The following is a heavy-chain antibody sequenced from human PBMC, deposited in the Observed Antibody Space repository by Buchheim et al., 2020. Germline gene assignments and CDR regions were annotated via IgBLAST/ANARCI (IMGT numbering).Heavy chain of an antibody. J-gene: IGHJ2*01. CDR1: GFTFSSYS. V-gene: IGHV3-48*01. Sequence: EVQLVESGGGSVQPGGSLRLSCAASGFTFSSYSMNWVRQAPGRGLEWLSYITSSGGAIYYADSVKGRFTISSDSAKNSLYLKMNSLTAEDTAVYYCARRGGPVIASAGSNWYFDLWGRGTL. D-gene: IGHD6-13*01. CDR2: ITSSGGAI. CDR3: ARRGGPVIASAGSNWYFDL.